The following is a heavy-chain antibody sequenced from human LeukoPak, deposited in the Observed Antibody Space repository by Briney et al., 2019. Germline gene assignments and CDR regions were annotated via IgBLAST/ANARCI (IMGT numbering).Heavy chain of an antibody. Sequence: SVKVSCKASGGTFSSYAISWVRQAPGQGLEWMGRIIPILGIANYAQRFQGRVTITADESTSTAYMELSSLRSEDTAVYYCARNPGRGYYYYMDVWGKGTTVTVSS. CDR3: ARNPGRGYYYYMDV. CDR1: GGTFSSYA. V-gene: IGHV1-69*04. J-gene: IGHJ6*03. CDR2: IIPILGIA.